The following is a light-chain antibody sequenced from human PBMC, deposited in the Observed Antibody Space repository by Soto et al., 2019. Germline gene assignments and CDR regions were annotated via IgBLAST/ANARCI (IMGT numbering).Light chain of an antibody. CDR1: QSISSW. J-gene: IGKJ4*01. CDR2: DAS. V-gene: IGKV1-5*01. Sequence: DIQMTQSPSTLSASVGDRVTITCRASQSISSWLAWYQQKPGKAPKLLIYDASSLESGVPSRFSGSGSGTEFTLTISSLQPDDFATYYCQQYNSYPPQLTFGGGTKVEIK. CDR3: QQYNSYPPQLT.